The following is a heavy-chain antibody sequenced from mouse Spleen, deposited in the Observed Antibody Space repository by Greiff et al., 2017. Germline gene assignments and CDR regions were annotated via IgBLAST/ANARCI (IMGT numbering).Heavy chain of an antibody. J-gene: IGHJ3*01. V-gene: IGHV1-15*01. CDR3: KRNYDYDQAWCAY. CDR2: IDPETGGT. Sequence: QVQLKESGAELVRPGASVTLSCKASGYTFTDYEMHWVKQTPVHGLEWIGAIDPETGGTAYNQKFKGKATLTADKSSSTAYMELRSLTSEDSAEYYCKRNYDYDQAWCAYGGQGTLVTVSA. CDR1: GYTFTDYE. D-gene: IGHD2-4*01.